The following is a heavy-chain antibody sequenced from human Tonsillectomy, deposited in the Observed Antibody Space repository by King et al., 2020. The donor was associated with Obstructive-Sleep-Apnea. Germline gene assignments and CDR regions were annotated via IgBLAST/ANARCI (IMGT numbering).Heavy chain of an antibody. CDR3: ARGEDYYGSGRKRTKFDP. CDR2: INPNSGGT. Sequence: QLVQSGAEVKKPGASVKVSCKASGYTFTGYYIHWVRQAPGQGLEWMGWINPNSGGTNYAQKFQGRVTMTRDTSISTAYMELSRLRSDDTAVYYCARGEDYYGSGRKRTKFDPWGQGTLVPVSS. CDR1: GYTFTGYY. V-gene: IGHV1-2*02. J-gene: IGHJ5*02. D-gene: IGHD3-10*01.